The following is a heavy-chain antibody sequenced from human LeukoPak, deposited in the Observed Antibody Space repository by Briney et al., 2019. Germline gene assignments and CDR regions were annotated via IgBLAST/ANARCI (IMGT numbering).Heavy chain of an antibody. CDR1: GLPIADFA. J-gene: IGHJ4*02. Sequence: GGSLRLSCVASGLPIADFAMHWVRQAPGKGLEWVSLISGDGVSTFYADSVKGRFSISRDNSKNSLSLEMNSLRTEDTAMYYCARESGKFDYWGQGTLAALSS. CDR3: ARESGKFDY. CDR2: ISGDGVST. V-gene: IGHV3-43*02.